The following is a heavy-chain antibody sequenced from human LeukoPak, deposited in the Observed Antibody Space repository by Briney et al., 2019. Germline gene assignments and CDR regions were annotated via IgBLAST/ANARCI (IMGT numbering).Heavy chain of an antibody. V-gene: IGHV3-48*01. J-gene: IGHJ4*02. CDR2: ISSSSSTI. Sequence: GGSLRLSCGASGFTFSSYSMNWVRQAPGKGLEWVSYISSSSSTIYYADSVKGRFTISRDNAKNSLYLQMNSLRAEGTAVYYCARPLFVMIRVPPGNWGQGTLVTVSS. CDR3: ARPLFVMIRVPPGN. CDR1: GFTFSSYS. D-gene: IGHD3-10*01.